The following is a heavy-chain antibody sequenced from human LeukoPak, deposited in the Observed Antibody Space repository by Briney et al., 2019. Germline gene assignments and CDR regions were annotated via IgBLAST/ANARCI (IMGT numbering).Heavy chain of an antibody. D-gene: IGHD3-10*01. Sequence: GGSLRLSCAASGFTVSSNYMSWVRQAPGKGLEWVSVIYSGGSTYYADSVKGRFTISRDNSKNTLYLQMNSLRAEDTAVYYCARGGFNMGGQGYGSGLYGSYYYYMDVWGKGTTVTVSS. CDR3: ARGGFNMGGQGYGSGLYGSYYYYMDV. V-gene: IGHV3-53*01. CDR1: GFTVSSNY. J-gene: IGHJ6*03. CDR2: IYSGGST.